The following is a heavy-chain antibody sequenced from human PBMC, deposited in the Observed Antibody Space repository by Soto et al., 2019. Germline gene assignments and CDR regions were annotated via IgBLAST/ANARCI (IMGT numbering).Heavy chain of an antibody. D-gene: IGHD6-13*01. CDR2: VSSDGGRR. Sequence: GGAVRLSCEASGFIFQNFGMHWVRQAPGKGLEWLGVVSSDGGRRYYADSVRGRLNISRDNPKNTLHLQLDRLSADDTAVYYCAKSWNLDFSATWYAPDYWGQGTLVTVSS. J-gene: IGHJ4*02. CDR1: GFIFQNFG. V-gene: IGHV3-30*18. CDR3: AKSWNLDFSATWYAPDY.